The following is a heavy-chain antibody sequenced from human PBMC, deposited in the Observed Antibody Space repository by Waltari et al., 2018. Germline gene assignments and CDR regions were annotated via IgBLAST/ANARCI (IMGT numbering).Heavy chain of an antibody. CDR3: ARVVSAAGTLYQFDY. Sequence: EVQLVESGGGLVKPGGSLRVSCAASGFSFSTYTMNWVRQAPGKGLEWVSSISDSSVFIYYADSVKGRFTISRDNVKNSVSLQMSSLRADDSAVYYCARVVSAAGTLYQFDYWGQETLVTVSS. D-gene: IGHD6-13*01. CDR2: ISDSSVFI. V-gene: IGHV3-21*01. J-gene: IGHJ4*02. CDR1: GFSFSTYT.